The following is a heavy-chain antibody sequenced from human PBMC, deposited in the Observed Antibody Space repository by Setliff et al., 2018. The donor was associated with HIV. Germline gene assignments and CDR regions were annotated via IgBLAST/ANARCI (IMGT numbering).Heavy chain of an antibody. D-gene: IGHD3-16*02. CDR3: VGGANYVWGSYRPRKGPFDY. CDR1: GGTFSSYA. V-gene: IGHV1-69*05. J-gene: IGHJ4*02. CDR2: IIPIFGTA. Sequence: ASVKVSCKASGGTFSSYAISWVRQAPGQGLEWMGGIIPIFGTANYAQKFQGRVTITTDESTSTAYMELSSLRSEDTAVYYCVGGANYVWGSYRPRKGPFDYWSQGTLVTVSS.